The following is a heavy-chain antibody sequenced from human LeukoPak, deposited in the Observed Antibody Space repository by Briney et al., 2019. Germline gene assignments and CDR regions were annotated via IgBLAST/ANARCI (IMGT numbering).Heavy chain of an antibody. CDR2: ISYDGSTK. CDR1: GFTFSNYA. V-gene: IGHV3-30*14. CDR3: ARVLTGYYTY. D-gene: IGHD3-9*01. Sequence: PGGSLRLSCAASGFTFSNYAIHWVRQAPGKGLEWVAVISYDGSTKYNADSVKGRFTISRDNSKNTLYLQMNSLRAEDTAVYYCARVLTGYYTYWGQGTLVTVSS. J-gene: IGHJ4*02.